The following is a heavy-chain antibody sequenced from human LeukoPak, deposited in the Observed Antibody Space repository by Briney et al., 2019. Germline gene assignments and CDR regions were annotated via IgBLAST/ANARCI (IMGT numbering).Heavy chain of an antibody. V-gene: IGHV3-48*02. CDR3: ARDRRRGEGHYGSDDAFDI. CDR2: ISSSSSTI. D-gene: IGHD3-16*01. CDR1: GFTFSSYS. Sequence: QPGGSLRLSCAASGFTFSSYSMNWVRQAPGKGLEWVSYISSSSSTIYYADSVKGRFTISRDNAKNSLYLQMNGLRDEDTAVYYCARDRRRGEGHYGSDDAFDIWGQGTMVTVSS. J-gene: IGHJ3*02.